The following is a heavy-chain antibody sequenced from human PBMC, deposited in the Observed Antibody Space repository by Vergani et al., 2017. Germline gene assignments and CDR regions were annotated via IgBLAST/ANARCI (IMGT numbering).Heavy chain of an antibody. Sequence: QVQLQQWGAGLLKPSETLSLTCAVYGGSFSGYYWSWIRQPPGKGLEWIGEINHSGSTNYNPSPKSRVTISVDTSKNQFSLKLSSVTAADTAVYYCARGSRIQLWVLPYGMDVWGQGTTVTVSS. J-gene: IGHJ6*02. CDR3: ARGSRIQLWVLPYGMDV. CDR2: INHSGST. D-gene: IGHD5-18*01. CDR1: GGSFSGYY. V-gene: IGHV4-34*01.